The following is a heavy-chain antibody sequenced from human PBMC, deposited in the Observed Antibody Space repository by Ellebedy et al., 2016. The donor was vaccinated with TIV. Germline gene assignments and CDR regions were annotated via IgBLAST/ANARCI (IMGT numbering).Heavy chain of an antibody. V-gene: IGHV4-39*01. CDR3: ASEMRYCTNGVCSNV. CDR1: GGSISSSSYY. D-gene: IGHD2-8*01. Sequence: MPSETLSLTCTVSGGSISSSSYYWGWIRQPPGKGLEWIGSIYYSGSTYYNPSLKSRVTISVDTCKNQFSLKLSSVTAADTAVYYCASEMRYCTNGVCSNVWGQGTTVTVSS. CDR2: IYYSGST. J-gene: IGHJ6*02.